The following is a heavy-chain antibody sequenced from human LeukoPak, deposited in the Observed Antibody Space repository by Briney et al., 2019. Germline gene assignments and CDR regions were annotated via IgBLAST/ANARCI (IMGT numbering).Heavy chain of an antibody. V-gene: IGHV4-31*03. J-gene: IGHJ4*02. CDR3: ARVADIVVVPASHFDY. D-gene: IGHD2-2*01. CDR1: GGSISSGGYY. Sequence: SETLSLTCTVSGGSISSGGYYWSWIRQHPGKGLEWIGYIYYSGSTYYNPSLKSRVTMSVDTSKNQFSLKLSSVTAADTAVYYCARVADIVVVPASHFDYWGQGTLVTVSS. CDR2: IYYSGST.